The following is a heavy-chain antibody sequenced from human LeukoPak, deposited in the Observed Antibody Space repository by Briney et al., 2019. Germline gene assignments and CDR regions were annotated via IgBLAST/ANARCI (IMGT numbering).Heavy chain of an antibody. CDR1: GFTFDGYA. Sequence: PGRSLRLSCAASGFTFDGYAMHWVRHTPCKGLEWVAVISYDGSDKYYADFVKGRFTISRDNSKNTLFLQMSSLRAEDTAVYYCARDYRSYYQYWGQGALVTVSS. CDR2: ISYDGSDK. J-gene: IGHJ4*02. CDR3: ARDYRSYYQY. V-gene: IGHV3-30*04. D-gene: IGHD1-26*01.